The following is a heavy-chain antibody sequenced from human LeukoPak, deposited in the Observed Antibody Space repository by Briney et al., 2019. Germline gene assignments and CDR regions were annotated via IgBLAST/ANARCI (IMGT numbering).Heavy chain of an antibody. CDR2: IYYSGST. CDR3: ARDRVDGGSGWYAVKDY. J-gene: IGHJ4*02. CDR1: GGSISTSGSY. Sequence: PSETLSLTCTVSGGSISTSGSYWGWVRQPPGKGLEWIGSIYYSGSTYYNPSLKSRVTISVDTSKNQFSLKLSSVTAADTAVYYCARDRVDGGSGWYAVKDYWGQGTLVTVSS. V-gene: IGHV4-39*07. D-gene: IGHD6-19*01.